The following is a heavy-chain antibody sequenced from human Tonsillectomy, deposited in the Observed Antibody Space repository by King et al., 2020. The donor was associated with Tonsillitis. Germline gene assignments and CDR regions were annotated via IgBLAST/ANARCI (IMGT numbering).Heavy chain of an antibody. D-gene: IGHD4-17*01. Sequence: VQLVESGGGLVQPGGSLRLSCIASGFTFSDYAMSWVRQAPGKGLEWVSVIYSAYGSTYYADSVKGRFTISTDISKNMLYLQMNSLRAEDTAVYYCAQALAARTYRDPRLFDYWGQGALVTVSS. CDR1: GFTFSDYA. V-gene: IGHV3-23*03. CDR3: AQALAARTYRDPRLFDY. J-gene: IGHJ4*02. CDR2: IYSAYGST.